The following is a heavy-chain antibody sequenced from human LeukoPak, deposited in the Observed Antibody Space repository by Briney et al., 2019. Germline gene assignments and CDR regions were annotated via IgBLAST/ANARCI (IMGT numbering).Heavy chain of an antibody. CDR3: ATDYYDSSGYPFNAFDI. V-gene: IGHV4-59*12. J-gene: IGHJ3*02. D-gene: IGHD3-22*01. CDR1: GGSISSYY. Sequence: SETLSLTCTVSGGSISSYYWSWIRQPPGKGLEWIGEIYHSGSTNYNPSLKSRVTISVDKSKNQFSLKLSSVTAADTAVYYCATDYYDSSGYPFNAFDIWGQGTMVTVSS. CDR2: IYHSGST.